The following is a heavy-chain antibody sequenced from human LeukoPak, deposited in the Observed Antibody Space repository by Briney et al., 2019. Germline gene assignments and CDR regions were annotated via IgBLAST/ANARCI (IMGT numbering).Heavy chain of an antibody. J-gene: IGHJ4*02. CDR2: ISGSGGST. D-gene: IGHD3-22*01. Sequence: GGSLRLSCAASGFTFSNYAMSWVRQAPGKGLGWVSGISGSGGSTYYADSVKGRFTISRDNAKNSLYLQMNSLRAEDTAVYYCARSDYYDSSGYYYSPYCFDYWGQGTLVTVSS. CDR1: GFTFSNYA. CDR3: ARSDYYDSSGYYYSPYCFDY. V-gene: IGHV3-23*01.